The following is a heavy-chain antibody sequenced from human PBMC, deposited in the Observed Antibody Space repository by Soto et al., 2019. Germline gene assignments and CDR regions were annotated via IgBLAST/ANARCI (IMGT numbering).Heavy chain of an antibody. J-gene: IGHJ4*02. V-gene: IGHV3-21*06. Sequence: EGSLRLSCAASRFTFTRYSMNWVRQAPGKGLEWVSSISSTTNYIYYGDSMKGRFTISRDNANNSLYLEMNSLRAEDTAVYYCARESEDLTSNFDYWGQGTLVTVSS. CDR1: RFTFTRYS. CDR2: ISSTTNYI. CDR3: ARESEDLTSNFDY.